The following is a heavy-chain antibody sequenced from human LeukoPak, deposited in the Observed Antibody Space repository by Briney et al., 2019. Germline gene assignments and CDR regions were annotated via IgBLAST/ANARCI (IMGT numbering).Heavy chain of an antibody. J-gene: IGHJ6*02. D-gene: IGHD2-2*02. CDR3: AKSSHCSSTSCYTWNDRTKNDYYYYGMDV. V-gene: IGHV3-30-3*02. CDR2: ISYDGSNK. CDR1: GFTFSSYA. Sequence: GRSLRLSCAASGFTFSSYAMHWVRQAPGKGLEWVAVISYDGSNKYYADSVKGRFTISRDNSKNTLYLQMNSLRAEDTAVYYCAKSSHCSSTSCYTWNDRTKNDYYYYGMDVWGQGTTVTVSS.